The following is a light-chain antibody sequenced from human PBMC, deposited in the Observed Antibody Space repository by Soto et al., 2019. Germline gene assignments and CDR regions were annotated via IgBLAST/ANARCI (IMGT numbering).Light chain of an antibody. CDR1: QDISNY. Sequence: DIQMTQSPSSLSASVGDRVTITFQASQDISNYLNWYQQKPGKAPTLLIYDASNLETGVPSRFSGSGAGTDFTFTISSLQPEDIATYYCQQYDNIPLTFGGGTKVEIK. J-gene: IGKJ4*01. V-gene: IGKV1-33*01. CDR2: DAS. CDR3: QQYDNIPLT.